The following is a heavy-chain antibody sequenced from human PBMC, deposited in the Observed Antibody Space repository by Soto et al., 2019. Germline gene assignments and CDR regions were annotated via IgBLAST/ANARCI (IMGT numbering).Heavy chain of an antibody. CDR3: ARHPPGYRHWFDP. J-gene: IGHJ5*02. V-gene: IGHV4-59*05. Sequence: SLTCTVSGGSISSYYWSWIRQPPGKGLEWIGSIYYSGSTYYNPSLKSRVTISVDTSKNQFSLKLSSVTAADTAVYYCARHPPGYRHWFDPWGQGTLVTVSS. D-gene: IGHD6-13*01. CDR2: IYYSGST. CDR1: GGSISSYY.